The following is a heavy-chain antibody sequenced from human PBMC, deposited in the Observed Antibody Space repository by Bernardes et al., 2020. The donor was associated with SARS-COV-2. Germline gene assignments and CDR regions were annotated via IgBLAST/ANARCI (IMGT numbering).Heavy chain of an antibody. CDR3: ARDSWDYCSSTSCRDAFDI. CDR1: GFTFSSYA. CDR2: ISYDGSNK. Sequence: GGSLRLSCAASGFTFSSYAMHWVRQAPGKGLEWVAVISYDGSNKYYADSVKGRFTISRDNSKNTLYLQMNSLRAEDTAVYYCARDSWDYCSSTSCRDAFDIWGQGTMVTVSS. J-gene: IGHJ3*02. V-gene: IGHV3-30*04. D-gene: IGHD2-2*01.